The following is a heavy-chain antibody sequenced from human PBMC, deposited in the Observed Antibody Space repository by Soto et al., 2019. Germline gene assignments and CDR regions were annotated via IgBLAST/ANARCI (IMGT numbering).Heavy chain of an antibody. J-gene: IGHJ5*02. D-gene: IGHD2-15*01. Sequence: QVQLQQWGAGLLKPSETLSLTCAVYGGSFSGYYWSWIRQPPGKGLEWMGEINHSGSTNYNPSLKSRVTISVGTSNNQFSLKLSSVTAADTAVYYCARGRLDIVVVVAARHNWFDPWGQGTLVTVSS. CDR3: ARGRLDIVVVVAARHNWFDP. V-gene: IGHV4-34*01. CDR1: GGSFSGYY. CDR2: INHSGST.